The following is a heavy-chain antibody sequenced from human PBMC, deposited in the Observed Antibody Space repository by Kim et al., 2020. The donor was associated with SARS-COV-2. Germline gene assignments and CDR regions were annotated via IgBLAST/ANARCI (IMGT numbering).Heavy chain of an antibody. D-gene: IGHD6-19*01. V-gene: IGHV3-73*01. CDR1: GSTFSGSA. CDR2: IRNKANGYAT. CDR3: TRVNPIAGAWYDAFD. J-gene: IGHJ3*02. Sequence: GGSLRLSCAASGSTFSGSAMHWVRQASGKGLEWVGRIRNKANGYATAYAASVKGRFTISRDDSKNTAYLQMNSLKTEDTAVYYCTRVNPIAGAWYDAFD.